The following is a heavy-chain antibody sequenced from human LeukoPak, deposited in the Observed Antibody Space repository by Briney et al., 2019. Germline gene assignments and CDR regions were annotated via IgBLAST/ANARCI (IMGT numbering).Heavy chain of an antibody. CDR3: ARDRVTTLRYNWFDP. D-gene: IGHD4-17*01. V-gene: IGHV3-20*04. J-gene: IGHJ5*02. CDR2: INWNGGST. Sequence: GGSLRLSCAASGFTFSSYSMNWVRQAPGKGLEWVSGINWNGGSTGYADSVKGRFTISRDNAKNSLYLQMNSLRAEDTALYYCARDRVTTLRYNWFDPWGQGTLVTVSS. CDR1: GFTFSSYS.